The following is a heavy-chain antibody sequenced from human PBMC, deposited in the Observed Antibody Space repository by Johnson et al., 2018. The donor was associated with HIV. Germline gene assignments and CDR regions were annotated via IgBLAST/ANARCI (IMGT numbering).Heavy chain of an antibody. Sequence: VQLVESGGGSVQPGGSLRLSCVTSGFTFSNYWMHWVRQGPGKGLVWVSRINSDGTGTSYADSVKGRFTVSRDNSKNTLYLQMNSLRAEDTAVYYCARDAYYGSGSYSQRNTFDVWGQGTMVTVSA. CDR3: ARDAYYGSGSYSQRNTFDV. D-gene: IGHD3-10*01. V-gene: IGHV3-74*01. J-gene: IGHJ3*01. CDR1: GFTFSNYW. CDR2: INSDGTGT.